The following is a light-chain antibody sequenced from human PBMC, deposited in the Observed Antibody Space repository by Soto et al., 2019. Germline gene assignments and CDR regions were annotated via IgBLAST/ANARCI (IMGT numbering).Light chain of an antibody. V-gene: IGKV3-15*01. Sequence: EMVMTQSPAILSVSPGESATLSCRASQSVNSNYLAWYQQHPGQPPRLLIYGISTRATGIPARFSGSGSGTEFSLTISSLQSEDFAVYYCQHYNSYSEAFGQGTKVELK. CDR1: QSVNSN. CDR3: QHYNSYSEA. CDR2: GIS. J-gene: IGKJ1*01.